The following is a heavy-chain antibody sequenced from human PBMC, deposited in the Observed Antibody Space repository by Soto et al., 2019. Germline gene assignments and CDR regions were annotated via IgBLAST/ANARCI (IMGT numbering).Heavy chain of an antibody. CDR1: GGIFSSYA. V-gene: IGHV1-69*13. CDR3: ARVPGGDSWGDLYYNMDV. J-gene: IGHJ6*02. D-gene: IGHD3-16*01. Sequence: GASVKVSCKASGGIFSSYAITWLRQAPGQGLEWMGGIIPILGTANYAQKFQGRVTITADESTSTAYMELSSLRSEDTAVYYCARVPGGDSWGDLYYNMDVWGQGNTVTVSS. CDR2: IIPILGTA.